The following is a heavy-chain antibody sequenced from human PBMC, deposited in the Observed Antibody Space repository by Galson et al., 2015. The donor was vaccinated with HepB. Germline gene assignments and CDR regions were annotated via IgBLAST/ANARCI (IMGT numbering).Heavy chain of an antibody. CDR3: AQWLDAFDY. CDR1: RYSFTNYW. CDR2: IDPSDSYA. J-gene: IGHJ4*02. V-gene: IGHV5-10-1*01. Sequence: QSGAEVKKPGESLRISCKGSRYSFTNYWIGWVRQMPGKGLEWMGKIDPSDSYAKYSPSFQGHVTISLDKSISTAYLQWSSLKASDTAMYYCAQWLDAFDYWGQGTLVTVSS. D-gene: IGHD6-19*01.